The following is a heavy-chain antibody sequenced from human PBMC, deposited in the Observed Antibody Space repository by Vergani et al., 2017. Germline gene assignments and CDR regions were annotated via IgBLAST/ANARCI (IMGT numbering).Heavy chain of an antibody. J-gene: IGHJ4*02. Sequence: QVQLVESGGGVVQPGGSLRLSCAASGFIFRSYGMHWVRQAPGKGLEWVAFIRFDGSGKYYADSVKGRFTISRDNSKNTQNLQMKSLRAEDTGVYYCAKESGTIFADFDYWGQGTLVTVSS. V-gene: IGHV3-30*02. D-gene: IGHD1-1*01. CDR3: AKESGTIFADFDY. CDR2: IRFDGSGK. CDR1: GFIFRSYG.